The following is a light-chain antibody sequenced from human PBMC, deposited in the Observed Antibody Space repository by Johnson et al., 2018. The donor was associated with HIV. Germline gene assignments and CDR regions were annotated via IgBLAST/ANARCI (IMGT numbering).Light chain of an antibody. Sequence: QAVLTQPPSVSAAPGQTVTISCSGSSSNVGSSFVSWYRQVPGTAPKLLIYDNNKRPSGIPDRFSGSKSGTSANLGITGLQPGDEADYYCGTWDSSLSAYVFGTGTKVTVL. J-gene: IGLJ1*01. CDR2: DNN. V-gene: IGLV1-51*01. CDR3: GTWDSSLSAYV. CDR1: SSNVGSSF.